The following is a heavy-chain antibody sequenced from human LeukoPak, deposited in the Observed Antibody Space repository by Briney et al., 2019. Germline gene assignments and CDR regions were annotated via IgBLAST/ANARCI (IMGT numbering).Heavy chain of an antibody. CDR1: GYTLTELS. V-gene: IGHV1-24*01. Sequence: GASVKVSCKVSGYTLTELSMHWVRQAPGKGLEWMGGFDPEEGETIYAEKFQGRVTMTEDTSTDTAYMELSNLRSEDTAVYYCATLTSGIAVAGTTDYWGQGTLVTVSS. CDR2: FDPEEGET. J-gene: IGHJ4*02. D-gene: IGHD6-19*01. CDR3: ATLTSGIAVAGTTDY.